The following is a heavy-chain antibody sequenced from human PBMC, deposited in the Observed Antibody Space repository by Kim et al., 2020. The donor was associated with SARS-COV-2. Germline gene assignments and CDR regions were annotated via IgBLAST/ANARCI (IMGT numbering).Heavy chain of an antibody. V-gene: IGHV3-23*01. CDR2: ISGSGGST. J-gene: IGHJ4*02. CDR1: GFTFSSYA. CDR3: AKDLALLWFGDPVYFDY. Sequence: GGSLRLSCAASGFTFSSYAMSWVRQAPGKGLEWVSAISGSGGSTYYADSVKGRFTISRDNSKNTLYLQMNSLRAEDTAVYYCAKDLALLWFGDPVYFDYWGQGTLVTVSS. D-gene: IGHD3-10*01.